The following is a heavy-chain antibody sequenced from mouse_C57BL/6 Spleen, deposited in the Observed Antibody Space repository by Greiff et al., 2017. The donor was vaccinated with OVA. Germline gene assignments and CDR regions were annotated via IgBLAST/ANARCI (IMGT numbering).Heavy chain of an antibody. CDR2: INPNNGGT. V-gene: IGHV1-18*01. CDR1: GYTFTDYN. D-gene: IGHD2-5*01. J-gene: IGHJ1*03. Sequence: EVQLQQSGPELVKPGASVKIPCKASGYTFTDYNMDWVKQSHGKSLEWIGDINPNNGGTIYNQKFKGKATLTVDKSSSTAYMELRSLTSEDTAVYYCARNNYSNYNWYFDVWGTGTTVTVSS. CDR3: ARNNYSNYNWYFDV.